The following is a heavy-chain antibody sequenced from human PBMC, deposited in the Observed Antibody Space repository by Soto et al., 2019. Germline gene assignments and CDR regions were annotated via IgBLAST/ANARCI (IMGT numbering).Heavy chain of an antibody. CDR1: PTSLKSRNYF. J-gene: IGHJ4*02. V-gene: IGHV4-39*02. Sequence: SETLPLTCTVSPTSLKSRNYFWGWIHQPPGKGLEFVGSIHSSGGTYYNPSLKSRVTVSVDLSNSHFSLSLKSLTATDTAVYYCGRVAEAATGHTDFDFWGQGTLLTVSS. D-gene: IGHD2-15*01. CDR3: GRVAEAATGHTDFDF. CDR2: IHSSGGT.